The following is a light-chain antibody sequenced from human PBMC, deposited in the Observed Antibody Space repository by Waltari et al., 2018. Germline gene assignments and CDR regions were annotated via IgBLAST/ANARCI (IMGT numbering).Light chain of an antibody. CDR3: QHYVRLPAT. CDR2: AAS. Sequence: EIVLTQSPGTLSLFPGERAPPSCRASQSVGRTLAWYQQKPGQAPRLLIYAASNRATGIPDRFSGSGSGTDFSLTISRLEPEDFAVYYCQHYVRLPATFGQGTKVAIK. CDR1: QSVGRT. J-gene: IGKJ1*01. V-gene: IGKV3-20*01.